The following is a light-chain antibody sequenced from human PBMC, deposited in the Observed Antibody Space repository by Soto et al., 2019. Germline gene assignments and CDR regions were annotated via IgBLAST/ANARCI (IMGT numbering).Light chain of an antibody. CDR2: GAS. V-gene: IGKV3-15*01. CDR3: QQYNNWPYT. J-gene: IGKJ2*01. CDR1: QSVFTN. Sequence: EIVMTQSPATLSVSPGERATLSCRAIQSVFTNLAWYQQKPGQAPRLLIYGASTRATGIPARFSGSGSGTEFTLTISSLQSEDSAVYYCQQYNNWPYTFGQGTKLEIK.